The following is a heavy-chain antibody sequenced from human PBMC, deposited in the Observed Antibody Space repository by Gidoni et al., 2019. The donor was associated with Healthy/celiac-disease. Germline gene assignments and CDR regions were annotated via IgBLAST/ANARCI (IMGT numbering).Heavy chain of an antibody. CDR2: INPSGGST. CDR3: ARTVTSGHAFDI. Sequence: QVQLVQSGAEVKKPGASVTVSCKASGYTFTSYYMHWVRQAPGQGLEWMGIINPSGGSTSYAQKFQGRVTMTRDTSTSTVYMELSSLRSEDTAVYYCARTVTSGHAFDIWGQGTMVTVSS. CDR1: GYTFTSYY. V-gene: IGHV1-46*01. J-gene: IGHJ3*02. D-gene: IGHD4-17*01.